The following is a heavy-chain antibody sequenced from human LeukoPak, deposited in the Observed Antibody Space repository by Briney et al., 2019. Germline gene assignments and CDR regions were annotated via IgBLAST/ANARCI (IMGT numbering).Heavy chain of an antibody. CDR3: GKDPNGDYVGAFDFQR. CDR2: ITGSGSTT. CDR1: GFTFRNYA. Sequence: PGGSLRLSCAASGFTFRNYAVVWVRQAPGKGLDWVSAITGSGSTTYYADSVRGRFTIYRDNSKNTLYLQMNSLRGEDTAVYYCGKDPNGDYVGAFDFQRWGQGTLVTVSS. D-gene: IGHD4-17*01. V-gene: IGHV3-23*01. J-gene: IGHJ1*01.